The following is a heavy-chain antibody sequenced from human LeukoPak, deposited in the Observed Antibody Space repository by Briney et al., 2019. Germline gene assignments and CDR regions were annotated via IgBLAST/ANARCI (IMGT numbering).Heavy chain of an antibody. CDR2: ISGRGDST. V-gene: IGHV3-23*01. J-gene: IGHJ4*02. Sequence: GGSLRLSCAASGFTFSSYAMSWVRQAPGKGLEWVSTISGRGDSTYYADSVKGRFTISRDNSKNTLYLQMNSLRLEDTAGYYCTKGAGYSSNWNFDYWGQGTLVTVSS. CDR1: GFTFSSYA. D-gene: IGHD6-13*01. CDR3: TKGAGYSSNWNFDY.